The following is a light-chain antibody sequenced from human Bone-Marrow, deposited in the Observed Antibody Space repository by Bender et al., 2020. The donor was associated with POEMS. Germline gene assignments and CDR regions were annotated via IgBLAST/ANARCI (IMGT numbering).Light chain of an antibody. J-gene: IGLJ2*01. Sequence: QSALTQPPSASGSPGQSVTISCTGTSSDVGGYNYVSWYQQRPGNPPKIIIYEDNRRPSGLPYRFSASKSGNTASLTISELQAVDEADYYCCSYAGDSTLVFGGGTKLTVL. V-gene: IGLV2-8*01. CDR3: CSYAGDSTLV. CDR1: SSDVGGYNY. CDR2: EDN.